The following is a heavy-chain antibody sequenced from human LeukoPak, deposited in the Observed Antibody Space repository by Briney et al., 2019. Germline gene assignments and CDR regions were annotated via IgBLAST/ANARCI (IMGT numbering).Heavy chain of an antibody. V-gene: IGHV3-7*01. J-gene: IGHJ3*02. D-gene: IGHD6-19*01. Sequence: GGSLRLSCAASGFTFSSYFISWVRQAPGKGLEWVAHIKQDGSEKYYMDSVKGRFTISRDNAKNSLYLQMNSLRAEDTALYYCARDGLALAFDIWAKGQWSPSLQ. CDR3: ARDGLALAFDI. CDR2: IKQDGSEK. CDR1: GFTFSSYF.